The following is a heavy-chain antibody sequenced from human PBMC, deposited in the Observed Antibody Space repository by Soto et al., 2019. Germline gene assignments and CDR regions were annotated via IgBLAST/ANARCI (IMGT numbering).Heavy chain of an antibody. V-gene: IGHV1-69*13. J-gene: IGHJ4*02. CDR1: GGTFSSYA. Sequence: SVKVSCKASGGTFSSYAISWVRQAPGQGLEWMGGIIPIFGTANYAQKFQGRVTITADESTSTAYMELSSLRPEDTAVYYCARDPLAARRPYYFDYWGQGTLVTVSS. CDR2: IIPIFGTA. CDR3: ARDPLAARRPYYFDY. D-gene: IGHD6-6*01.